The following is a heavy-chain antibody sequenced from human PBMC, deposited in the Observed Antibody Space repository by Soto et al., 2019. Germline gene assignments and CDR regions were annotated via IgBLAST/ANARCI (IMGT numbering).Heavy chain of an antibody. CDR1: GYIFVNYG. CDR3: VMVDNYVTPTPQDV. Sequence: QVQLVQSGDEVKKPGASVKVSCKASGYIFVNYGIAWVRQAPGQGLEWMGWISPYTGNTNSATKIQGRLTMTTDTSRSTAYMDLGSRTSDDTAVYYCVMVDNYVTPTPQDVWGQGTTVTVSS. V-gene: IGHV1-18*01. J-gene: IGHJ6*02. CDR2: ISPYTGNT. D-gene: IGHD3-16*01.